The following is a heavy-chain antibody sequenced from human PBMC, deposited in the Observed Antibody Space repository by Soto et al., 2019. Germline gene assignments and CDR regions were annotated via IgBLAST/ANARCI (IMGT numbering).Heavy chain of an antibody. J-gene: IGHJ4*02. D-gene: IGHD2-21*02. CDR2: VNPSGGHT. CDR3: ARGGHVVVVTAALDY. V-gene: IGHV1-46*01. Sequence: QVQLVQSGAEVKKPGASVKVSCKASGDTFTDYYIHWVRQAPGQGLEWMGTVNPSGGHTTYAQHXLGRMTMTRDTSTSTLYMELTSLTSEDTAVYYCARGGHVVVVTAALDYWGQGTLVTVSS. CDR1: GDTFTDYY.